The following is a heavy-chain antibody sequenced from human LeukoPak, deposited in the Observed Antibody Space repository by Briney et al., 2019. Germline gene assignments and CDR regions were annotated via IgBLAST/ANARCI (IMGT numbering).Heavy chain of an antibody. V-gene: IGHV3-33*01. CDR3: AREDYGDYYYYGMDV. Sequence: GGSLRLSCAASGFTFSSYGMHWVRQAPGKGLEWVAVIWYDGSNKYYADSVKGRFTISRDNSKNTLYLQMNSLRAEDTAVYYCAREDYGDYYYYGMDVWGQGTTVTVSS. CDR1: GFTFSSYG. CDR2: IWYDGSNK. D-gene: IGHD4-17*01. J-gene: IGHJ6*02.